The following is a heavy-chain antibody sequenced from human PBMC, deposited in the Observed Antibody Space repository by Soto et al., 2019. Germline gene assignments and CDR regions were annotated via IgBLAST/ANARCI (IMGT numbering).Heavy chain of an antibody. CDR3: ARDEVAVGQWLPPFDY. V-gene: IGHV3-30-3*01. CDR2: ISYDGSNK. Sequence: QVQLVESRGGVVQPGRSLRLSCAASGFTFSSYAMHWVRQAPGKGLEWVAVISYDGSNKYYADSVKGRFTISRDNSKNTLYLQMNSLRAEDTAVYYCARDEVAVGQWLPPFDYWGQGTLVTVSS. J-gene: IGHJ4*02. CDR1: GFTFSSYA. D-gene: IGHD6-19*01.